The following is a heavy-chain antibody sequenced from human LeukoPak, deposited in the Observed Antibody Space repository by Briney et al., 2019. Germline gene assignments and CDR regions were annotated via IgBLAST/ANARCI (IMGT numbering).Heavy chain of an antibody. J-gene: IGHJ4*01. CDR3: ARDTYCGGHCYPGLFDY. Sequence: GGSLRLSCAASGFTFSSYAMNWVRQAPGKGLEWVAAICSSSSYIYYADSVKGRFTISRDNAKNSLYLQMNSLRAEDTAVYYCARDTYCGGHCYPGLFDYWGNGTLVTVSS. D-gene: IGHD2-21*02. CDR2: ICSSSSYI. CDR1: GFTFSSYA. V-gene: IGHV3-21*01.